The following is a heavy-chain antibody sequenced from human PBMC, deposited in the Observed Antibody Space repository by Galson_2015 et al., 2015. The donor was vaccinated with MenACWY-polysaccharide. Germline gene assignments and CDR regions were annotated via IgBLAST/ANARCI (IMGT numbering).Heavy chain of an antibody. V-gene: IGHV3-23*01. CDR3: AQDRSSTSPYYYYYYYMDV. Sequence: SLRLSCAASGFTFSSYAMSWARQAPGKGLEWVSAISGSGGSTYYADSVKGWFTISRDNSKNTLYLQMNSLRAEDTAVYYCAQDRSSTSPYYYYYYYMDVWGKGTTVTVSS. D-gene: IGHD2-2*01. CDR1: GFTFSSYA. CDR2: ISGSGGST. J-gene: IGHJ6*03.